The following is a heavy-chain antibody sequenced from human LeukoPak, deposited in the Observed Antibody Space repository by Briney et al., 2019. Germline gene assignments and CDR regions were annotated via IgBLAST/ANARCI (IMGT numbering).Heavy chain of an antibody. D-gene: IGHD5-24*01. V-gene: IGHV1-24*01. CDR2: LDPEDGET. Sequence: ASVKVSCKVSGYTLTELSMHWVRQAPGKGLEWMGGLDPEDGETIYAQKFQGRVTMTEDTSTDTAYMELSSLRSEDTAVYYCATDRGRDGYNRRSGFDYWGQGTLVTVSS. CDR1: GYTLTELS. CDR3: ATDRGRDGYNRRSGFDY. J-gene: IGHJ4*02.